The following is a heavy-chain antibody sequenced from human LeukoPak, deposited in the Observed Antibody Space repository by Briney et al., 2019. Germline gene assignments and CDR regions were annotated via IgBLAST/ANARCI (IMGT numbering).Heavy chain of an antibody. D-gene: IGHD5-12*01. Sequence: GGSLRLSCVASGFTFSNFGMHWVRQAPGKGLEWVAFIRYSGSDNYADSVKGRFTISRDNSKNTLYLQMNSLRAEDTAVYYCAKDQGVATTSFFDYWGQGTLVTVSS. V-gene: IGHV3-30*02. CDR1: GFTFSNFG. J-gene: IGHJ4*02. CDR2: IRYSGSDN. CDR3: AKDQGVATTSFFDY.